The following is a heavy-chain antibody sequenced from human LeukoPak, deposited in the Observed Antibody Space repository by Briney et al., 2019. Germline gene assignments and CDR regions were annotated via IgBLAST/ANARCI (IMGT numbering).Heavy chain of an antibody. J-gene: IGHJ4*02. CDR3: AKDQSQVSFDY. CDR2: ISYDGSNK. Sequence: PGGSLRLSCAASGFTFSSYGMHWVRQAPGKGLEWVAIISYDGSNKYYADSVKGRFTISRDNSKNTLYLQMNSLRAEDTAVYYCAKDQSQVSFDYWGQGTLVTVSS. D-gene: IGHD6-6*01. V-gene: IGHV3-30*18. CDR1: GFTFSSYG.